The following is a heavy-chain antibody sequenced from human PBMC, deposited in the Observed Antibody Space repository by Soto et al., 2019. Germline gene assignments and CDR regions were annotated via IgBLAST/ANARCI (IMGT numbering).Heavy chain of an antibody. J-gene: IGHJ6*03. V-gene: IGHV3-9*01. CDR1: GFTFDDYA. Sequence: GGFLRLSCAASGFTFDDYAMHWVRQAPGKGLEWVSGISWNSGSIGYADSVKGRFTISRDNAKNSLYLQMNSLRAEDTALYYCAKGHQNYYYYYMDVWGKGTTVTVSS. CDR3: AKGHQNYYYYYMDV. CDR2: ISWNSGSI.